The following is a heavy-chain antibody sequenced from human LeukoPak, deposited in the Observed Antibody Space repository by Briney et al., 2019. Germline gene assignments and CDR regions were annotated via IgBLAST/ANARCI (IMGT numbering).Heavy chain of an antibody. CDR2: IGGDGLNT. CDR1: GLTFRNYA. CDR3: AKRMGGSSPYNWFDP. D-gene: IGHD1-26*01. Sequence: PGGSLRLSCAVSGLTFRNYAMSWVRQAPGMGLEWVSPIGGDGLNTFYADSVKGRFTISRDNPKNTLFLQMNSLRAEDSAVYYCAKRMGGSSPYNWFDPWGQGTLVTVSS. J-gene: IGHJ5*02. V-gene: IGHV3-23*01.